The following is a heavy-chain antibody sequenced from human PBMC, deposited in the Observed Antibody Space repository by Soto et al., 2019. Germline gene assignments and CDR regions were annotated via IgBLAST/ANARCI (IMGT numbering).Heavy chain of an antibody. D-gene: IGHD5-18*01. J-gene: IGHJ6*02. Sequence: QVQLVQSGAEVKKPGSSVKVSCKASGGTFSSYTISWVRQAPEQGLEWMGRIIPILGIANYAQKFQGRVTITADKSTSTAYMELSSLRSEDTAVYYCAREWIQLWRFSYGMDVWGQGTTVTVSS. CDR1: GGTFSSYT. CDR3: AREWIQLWRFSYGMDV. V-gene: IGHV1-69*08. CDR2: IIPILGIA.